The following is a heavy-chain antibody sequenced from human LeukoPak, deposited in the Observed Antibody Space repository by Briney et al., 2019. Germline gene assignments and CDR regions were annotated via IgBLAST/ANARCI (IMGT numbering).Heavy chain of an antibody. V-gene: IGHV1-2*06. Sequence: ASVKVSCKASGYTFTGYYMHWVRQAPGQGREWMGRINPNSGGTNYAQKFQGRVTMTRDTSISTAYMELSRLRADDTAVYYCARPYGSGSYYSDYWGQGTLVTVSS. J-gene: IGHJ4*02. CDR2: INPNSGGT. D-gene: IGHD3-10*01. CDR1: GYTFTGYY. CDR3: ARPYGSGSYYSDY.